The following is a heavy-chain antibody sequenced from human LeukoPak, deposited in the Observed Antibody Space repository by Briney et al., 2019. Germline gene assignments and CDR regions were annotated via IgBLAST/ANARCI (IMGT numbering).Heavy chain of an antibody. Sequence: GGSLRLSCAASGFIFSSYEMNWVRQAPGKGLEWVSYIGGSGSIIHYADSVKGRFTISRDNAKNSLYLQMNSLRVEDTGVYYCARDPIATVVIPEVGMDVWGQGTTVTVSS. CDR1: GFIFSSYE. V-gene: IGHV3-48*03. J-gene: IGHJ6*02. D-gene: IGHD4-23*01. CDR3: ARDPIATVVIPEVGMDV. CDR2: IGGSGSII.